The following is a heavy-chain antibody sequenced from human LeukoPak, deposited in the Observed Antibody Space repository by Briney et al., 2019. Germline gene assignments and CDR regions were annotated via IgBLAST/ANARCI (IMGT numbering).Heavy chain of an antibody. D-gene: IGHD1-26*01. V-gene: IGHV4-39*07. J-gene: IGHJ4*02. CDR1: GGSISSSSYY. Sequence: PSETLSLTCTVSGGSISSSSYYWGWIRQPPGNGLEWIGSIYYSGSTYYNPSLKSRVTISVDTSKNQFSLKLSSVTAADTAVYYCARVQSGSYAYWGQGTLVTVSS. CDR3: ARVQSGSYAY. CDR2: IYYSGST.